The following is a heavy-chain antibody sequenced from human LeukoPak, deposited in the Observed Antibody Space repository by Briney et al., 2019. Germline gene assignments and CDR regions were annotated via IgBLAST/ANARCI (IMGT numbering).Heavy chain of an antibody. CDR1: GGTFSSYA. Sequence: SVKVPCKASGGTFSSYAISWVRQAPGQGLEWMGGIIPIFGTANYAQKFQGRVTITTDESTSTAYMELSSLRSEDTAVYYCARSEGESYGDYVYYYWGQGTLVTVSS. CDR3: ARSEGESYGDYVYYY. D-gene: IGHD4-17*01. J-gene: IGHJ4*02. V-gene: IGHV1-69*05. CDR2: IIPIFGTA.